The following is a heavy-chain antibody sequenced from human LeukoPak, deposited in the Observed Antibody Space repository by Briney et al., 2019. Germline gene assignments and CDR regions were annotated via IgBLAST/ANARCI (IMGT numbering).Heavy chain of an antibody. CDR3: ARDLSFDWFPYYFDY. CDR2: IYTSGST. CDR1: GGSISSGSYY. V-gene: IGHV4-61*02. Sequence: SQTLSLTCTVSGGSISSGSYYWSWIRQPAGKGLEWIGRIYTSGSTNYNPSLKSRVTISIDTSKNQFSLKVSSVTAADTAIYYCARDLSFDWFPYYFDYWGQGILVTVSS. D-gene: IGHD3-9*01. J-gene: IGHJ4*02.